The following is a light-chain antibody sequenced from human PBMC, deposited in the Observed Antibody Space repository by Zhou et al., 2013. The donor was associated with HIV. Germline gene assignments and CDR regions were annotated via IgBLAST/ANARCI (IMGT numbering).Light chain of an antibody. Sequence: EIVLTQSPGTLSLSPGERATLSCRASQDLSSSYLAWYQQKPGQPPRLVIHGASNRATGTPDRFSGSGSGTEFTLTISRLEPDDFAVYYCQQYGNLPTTFGQGTRLEIK. CDR1: QDLSSSY. J-gene: IGKJ5*01. CDR2: GAS. V-gene: IGKV3-20*01. CDR3: QQYGNLPTT.